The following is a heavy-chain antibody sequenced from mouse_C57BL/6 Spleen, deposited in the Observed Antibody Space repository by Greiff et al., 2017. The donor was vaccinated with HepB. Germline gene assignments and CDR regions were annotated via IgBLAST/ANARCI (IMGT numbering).Heavy chain of an antibody. CDR1: GFTFSDYG. CDR2: ISSGSSSI. CDR3: ARRASSDYAMDY. D-gene: IGHD1-1*01. J-gene: IGHJ4*01. Sequence: VQLKESGGGLVKPGGSLKLSCAASGFTFSDYGMHWVRQAPEKGLEWVAYISSGSSSIYYADTVKGRFTISRDNAKNTLFLQMTSLRSEDTAMYYCARRASSDYAMDYWGQGTSVTVSS. V-gene: IGHV5-17*01.